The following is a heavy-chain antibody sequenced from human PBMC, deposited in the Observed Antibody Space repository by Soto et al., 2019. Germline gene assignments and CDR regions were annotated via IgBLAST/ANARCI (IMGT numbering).Heavy chain of an antibody. J-gene: IGHJ4*02. CDR2: VKREIDGATT. V-gene: IGHV3-15*01. CDR3: TSDPLRDY. Sequence: GGTLRLSCAPSASTLRHVRKSWVRQAPGKGLVWLGRVKREIDGATTDYSAPVNGRFIFSRDYATYFVYLQMNSLSTEDTAVYCCTSDPLRDYLGLGTLVSVCS. CDR1: ASTLRHVR.